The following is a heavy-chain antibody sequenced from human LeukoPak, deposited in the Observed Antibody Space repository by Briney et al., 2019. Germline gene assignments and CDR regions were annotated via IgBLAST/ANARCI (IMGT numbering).Heavy chain of an antibody. J-gene: IGHJ5*02. D-gene: IGHD3-3*01. Sequence: GGSLRLSCAASGFTFSSYWMNWVRQAPGKGLEWVANIKQDGSEKYYVDSVKGRFTISRDNARNSLYLQMNSLRAEDTAVYYCARGGREEWLPSWGQGTLVTVSS. CDR3: ARGGREEWLPS. CDR1: GFTFSSYW. CDR2: IKQDGSEK. V-gene: IGHV3-7*04.